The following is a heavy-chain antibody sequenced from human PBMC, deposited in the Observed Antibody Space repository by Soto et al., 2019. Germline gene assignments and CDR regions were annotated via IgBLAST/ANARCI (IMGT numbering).Heavy chain of an antibody. CDR2: IVVGSGNT. CDR3: AAVLLSTAWYFDL. CDR1: GFTFTSSA. Sequence: ASVKVSCKASGFTFTSSAVQWVRQARGQRLEWIGWIVVGSGNTNYAQKFQERVTITRDMSTSTAYMELSSLRSEDTAVYYCAAVLLSTAWYFDLWGRGTLVTVSS. V-gene: IGHV1-58*01. D-gene: IGHD3-10*01. J-gene: IGHJ2*01.